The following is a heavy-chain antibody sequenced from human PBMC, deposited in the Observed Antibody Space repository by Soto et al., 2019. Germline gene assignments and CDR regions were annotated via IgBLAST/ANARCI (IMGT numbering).Heavy chain of an antibody. CDR3: ARSLIERKFWSGGGYYYGMDV. J-gene: IGHJ6*02. Sequence: PGGSLRLSCAASGLTFSSYAMHWVRQAPGKGLEWVAVISYDGSNKYYADSVKGRFTISRDNSKNTLYLQMNSLRAEDTAVYYCARSLIERKFWSGGGYYYGMDVWGQGTTVTVSS. CDR1: GLTFSSYA. V-gene: IGHV3-30-3*01. CDR2: ISYDGSNK. D-gene: IGHD3-3*01.